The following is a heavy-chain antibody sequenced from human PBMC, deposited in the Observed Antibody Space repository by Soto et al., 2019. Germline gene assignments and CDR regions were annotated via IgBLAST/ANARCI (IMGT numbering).Heavy chain of an antibody. CDR2: IIPILGIA. CDR1: GDTFTSYG. J-gene: IGHJ6*03. Sequence: ASVKVSCKASGDTFTSYGISWVRQAPGQGLEWMGRIIPILGIANYAQKFQGRVTITADKSTSTAYMEPSSLRSEDTAVYYCASRTAYDILTGYFRPPYYMDVWGKGTTVTVSS. V-gene: IGHV1-69*04. CDR3: ASRTAYDILTGYFRPPYYMDV. D-gene: IGHD3-9*01.